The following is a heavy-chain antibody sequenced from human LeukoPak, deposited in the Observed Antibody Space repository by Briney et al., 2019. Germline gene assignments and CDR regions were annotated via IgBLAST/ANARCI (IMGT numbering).Heavy chain of an antibody. CDR2: ISGSGGST. J-gene: IGHJ4*02. V-gene: IGHV3-23*01. CDR1: GFTFSSYG. D-gene: IGHD6-19*01. Sequence: GGSLRLSCAASGFTFSSYGMSWVRQAPGKGLEWVSAISGSGGSTYYADSVKGRFTISRDNSKNTLYLQMISLRAEDTAVYYCAKDVSIRIAMAGTRNYFDYWGQGTLVTVSS. CDR3: AKDVSIRIAMAGTRNYFDY.